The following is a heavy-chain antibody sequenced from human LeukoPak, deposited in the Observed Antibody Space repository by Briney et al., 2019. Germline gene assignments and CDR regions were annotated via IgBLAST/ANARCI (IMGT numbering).Heavy chain of an antibody. CDR3: AREVVVPAAMSFRYYYYGMDV. D-gene: IGHD2-2*01. CDR1: GGPISSGGYS. CDR2: IYHSGST. J-gene: IGHJ6*04. V-gene: IGHV4-30-2*06. Sequence: PSETLSLTCAVSGGPISSGGYSWSWIRQSPGKGLEWIGYIYHSGSTYYNPSLKSRVTISVDRSKNQFSLKLNSVTAADTAVYFCAREVVVPAAMSFRYYYYGMDVWGKGTTVTVSS.